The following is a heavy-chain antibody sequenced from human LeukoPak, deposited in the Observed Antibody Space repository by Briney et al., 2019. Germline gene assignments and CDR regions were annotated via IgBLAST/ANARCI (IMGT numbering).Heavy chain of an antibody. CDR3: ALGYCSSTSCNLDNWFDP. CDR2: IYYSGST. J-gene: IGHJ5*02. V-gene: IGHV4-39*01. Sequence: SETLSLTCTVSGGSISSSSYYWGWIRQPPGKGLEWIGGIYYSGSTYYNPSLKSRVTISVDTSKNQFSLKLSSVTAADTAVYYCALGYCSSTSCNLDNWFDPWGQGTLVTVSS. D-gene: IGHD2-2*01. CDR1: GGSISSSSYY.